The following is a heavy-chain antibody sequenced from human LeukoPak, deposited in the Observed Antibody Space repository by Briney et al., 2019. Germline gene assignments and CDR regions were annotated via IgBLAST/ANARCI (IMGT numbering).Heavy chain of an antibody. J-gene: IGHJ4*02. CDR2: ISANGYST. V-gene: IGHV3-64*01. D-gene: IGHD1-26*01. Sequence: GGSLRLSCAASGFSFSNYDIHWVRQAPGKGLEYVSVISANGYSTFYANSVKDRFIISRDNSRNTVYLQMGSLRTEDMAVYYCAKDGRGSPDYWGQGTLVTVSS. CDR3: AKDGRGSPDY. CDR1: GFSFSNYD.